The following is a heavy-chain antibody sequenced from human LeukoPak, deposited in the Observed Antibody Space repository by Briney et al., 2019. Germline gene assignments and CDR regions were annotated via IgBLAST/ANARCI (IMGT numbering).Heavy chain of an antibody. CDR3: ARGSTLVRGLNFWSPDY. J-gene: IGHJ4*02. Sequence: GGSLRLSCAASGFTFSSYTMNWVRQAPGKGLEWVSYISSSSYYIYYADSVKGRFTISRDNAKNSLYLQMNSLRAEDTAVYYCARGSTLVRGLNFWSPDYLGQGTLVTVSS. CDR2: ISSSSYYI. V-gene: IGHV3-21*01. CDR1: GFTFSSYT. D-gene: IGHD3-10*01.